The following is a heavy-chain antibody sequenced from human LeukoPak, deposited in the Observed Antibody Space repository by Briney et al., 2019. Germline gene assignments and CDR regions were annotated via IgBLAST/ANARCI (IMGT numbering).Heavy chain of an antibody. D-gene: IGHD5-18*01. V-gene: IGHV3-7*01. J-gene: IGHJ4*02. Sequence: QPGGSLRLSCAASGFTFSSYWMTWIRQAPGKGLEWVANIKQDGSEKYYVDSVKGRFTISGDNAKNSLYLQMNSLRAEDTAVYYCARDTGGGYSCYDCWGQGTLVTVSS. CDR1: GFTFSSYW. CDR3: ARDTGGGYSCYDC. CDR2: IKQDGSEK.